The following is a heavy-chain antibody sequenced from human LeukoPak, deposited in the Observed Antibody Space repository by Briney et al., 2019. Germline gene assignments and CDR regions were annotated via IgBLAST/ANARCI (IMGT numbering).Heavy chain of an antibody. V-gene: IGHV3-53*05. D-gene: IGHD2-21*01. CDR1: GFTVSSNY. Sequence: GGSQRLSCAASGFTVSSNYMSWVRQAPGKGLEWVSVIYSGGSTYYADSVKGRFTISRDNSKNTLYLQMNSLRAEDTAVYYCARGNRNSPIDYWGQGTLVTVSS. CDR3: ARGNRNSPIDY. J-gene: IGHJ4*02. CDR2: IYSGGST.